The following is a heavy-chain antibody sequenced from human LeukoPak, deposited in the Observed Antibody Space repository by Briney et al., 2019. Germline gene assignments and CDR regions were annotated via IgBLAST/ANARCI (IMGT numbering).Heavy chain of an antibody. J-gene: IGHJ2*01. Sequence: AETLSLTCTASGCSISSYYWSWIRQPPGKGLEWVGYIYYSGSTNYNPSLKSRVTISVDTSKNQFSLKLSSVTAADTAVYYCARDSKTGYFDLWGRGTLVTVSS. CDR3: ARDSKTGYFDL. V-gene: IGHV4-59*01. CDR2: IYYSGST. CDR1: GCSISSYY.